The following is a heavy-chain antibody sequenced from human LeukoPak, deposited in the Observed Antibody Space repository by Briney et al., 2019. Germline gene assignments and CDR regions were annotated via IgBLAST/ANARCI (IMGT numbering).Heavy chain of an antibody. CDR3: ARSYDFWSGPPFDP. V-gene: IGHV1-2*02. CDR1: GYTFTGHY. D-gene: IGHD3-3*01. J-gene: IGHJ5*02. CDR2: INPNSGGT. Sequence: ASVKVSCKASGYTFTGHYMHWVRQAPGQGLEWMGWINPNSGGTKYAQKFQGRVTLTRDTSTSTAYMELSRLRCDDTAVYYCARSYDFWSGPPFDPWGQGTLVTVSS.